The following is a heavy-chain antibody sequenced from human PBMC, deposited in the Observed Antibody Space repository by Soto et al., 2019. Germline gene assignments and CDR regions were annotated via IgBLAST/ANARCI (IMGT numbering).Heavy chain of an antibody. D-gene: IGHD3-3*01. CDR1: GFTFSSYA. V-gene: IGHV3-30*04. CDR2: ISYDGSNK. Sequence: PGGSLRFSCAASGFTFSSYAMHWVRQAPGKGLEWVAVISYDGSNKYYADSVKGRFTISRDNSKNTVYLQMNSLRAEDTAVYYCARVQRPVLRCLGWLLSAFDIWGQGTMVTVSS. J-gene: IGHJ3*02. CDR3: ARVQRPVLRCLGWLLSAFDI.